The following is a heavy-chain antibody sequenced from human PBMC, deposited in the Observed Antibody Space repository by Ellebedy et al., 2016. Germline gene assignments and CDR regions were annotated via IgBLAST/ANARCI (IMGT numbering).Heavy chain of an antibody. Sequence: SETLSLTXGVSGGSLSSAYWSWIRQPPGKGLEWIGEVNHIGTTNYNPALKGRFVISVDASKSQVSLTLTSVTAADTAVYYCAREGGRVVVGTFDYWGQGTLVTVSS. CDR3: AREGGRVVVGTFDY. V-gene: IGHV4-34*01. J-gene: IGHJ4*02. CDR1: GGSLSSAY. CDR2: VNHIGTT. D-gene: IGHD2-2*01.